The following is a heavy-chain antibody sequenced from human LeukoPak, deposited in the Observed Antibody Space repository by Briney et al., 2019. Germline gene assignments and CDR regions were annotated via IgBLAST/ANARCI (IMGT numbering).Heavy chain of an antibody. CDR3: ARALGAFDI. CDR2: IYYSGST. Sequence: KPSETLSLTCTVSGGSISSYYWSWIRQPPGKGLEWIGYIYYSGSTNYNPSLKSRVTISLDKSKNQVSLKLNSVTAADTAVYYCARALGAFDIWGKGQWSPSLQ. V-gene: IGHV4-59*12. J-gene: IGHJ3*02. CDR1: GGSISSYY.